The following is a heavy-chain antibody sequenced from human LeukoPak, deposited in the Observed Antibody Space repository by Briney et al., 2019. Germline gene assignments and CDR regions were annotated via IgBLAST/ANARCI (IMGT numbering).Heavy chain of an antibody. D-gene: IGHD3-10*01. Sequence: SETLSLTCAVSGDSISSDIWWNWVRQPPGKGLEWIGEIHHSGGINYNPSLKSRVTISVDTSKNQFSLKLSSVTAADTAVYYCARRMVNFDYWGQGTLVTVSS. V-gene: IGHV4-4*02. CDR2: IHHSGGI. CDR1: GDSISSDIW. CDR3: ARRMVNFDY. J-gene: IGHJ4*02.